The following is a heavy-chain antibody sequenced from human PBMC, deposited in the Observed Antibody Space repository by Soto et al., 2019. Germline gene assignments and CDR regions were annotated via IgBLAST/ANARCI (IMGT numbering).Heavy chain of an antibody. CDR1: GYTFTGYY. CDR3: ARGSSGYYKFQH. V-gene: IGHV1-2*02. D-gene: IGHD3-22*01. CDR2: INPNSGGT. Sequence: ASVKVSCKASGYTFTGYYMHWVRQAPGQGLEWMGWINPNSGGTNYAQKFQGRVTMTRDTSISTAYMELSRLRSDDTAAYYCARGSSGYYKFQHWGQGTLVTVSS. J-gene: IGHJ1*01.